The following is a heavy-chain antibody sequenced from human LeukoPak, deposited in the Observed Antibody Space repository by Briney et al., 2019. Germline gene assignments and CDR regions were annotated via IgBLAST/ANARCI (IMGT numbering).Heavy chain of an antibody. CDR1: GFTFGDYA. J-gene: IGHJ4*02. D-gene: IGHD1-26*01. CDR3: TRQAIVGGSYNYFDY. Sequence: GGSLRLSCTASGFTFGDYAMSWVRQAPGKGLEWVGFIRSKAYGGTTEYAASVKGRFTISRDDSKSIAYLQMNSLKTEDRAVYYCTRQAIVGGSYNYFDYWGQGTLVTVSS. CDR2: IRSKAYGGTT. V-gene: IGHV3-49*04.